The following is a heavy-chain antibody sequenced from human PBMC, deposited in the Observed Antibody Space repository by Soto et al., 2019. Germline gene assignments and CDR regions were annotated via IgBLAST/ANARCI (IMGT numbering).Heavy chain of an antibody. D-gene: IGHD3-22*01. J-gene: IGHJ4*02. CDR3: ARESRYYDSSGYYYLDY. CDR1: GYTFTSYY. CDR2: INPSGGST. V-gene: IGHV1-46*01. Sequence: ASVKVSCKASGYTFTSYYMHWVRQAPGQGLEWMGIINPSGGSTSYAQKFQGRVTMTRDTSTSTVYMELSSLRSEDTAVYYCARESRYYDSSGYYYLDYWGQGTLVTGSS.